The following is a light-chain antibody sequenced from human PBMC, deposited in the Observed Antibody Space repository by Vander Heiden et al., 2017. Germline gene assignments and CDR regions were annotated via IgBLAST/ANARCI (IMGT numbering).Light chain of an antibody. J-gene: IGLJ2*01. V-gene: IGLV1-44*01. CDR2: SYT. Sequence: QSVLTQPPSASGAPGHRVPLSCSGTASNIGRNTVNWYQQLPGTAPKIVIHSYTQRPPGVPDRFSGSKSGTSASLAISGLQSEDEADYYCAAWDDSLSAVIFGGGTKLTVL. CDR1: ASNIGRNT. CDR3: AAWDDSLSAVI.